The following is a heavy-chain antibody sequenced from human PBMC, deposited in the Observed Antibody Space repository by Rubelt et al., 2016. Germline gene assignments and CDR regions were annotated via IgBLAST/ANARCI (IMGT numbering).Heavy chain of an antibody. V-gene: IGHV4-59*01. Sequence: QVQLQESGPGLVKPSETLSLTCTVSGGSISSYYWSWIRQPPGKGLEWIGYIYYSGSTNYNPSLKSRVIISVDTSKNQFSLKLSSVTAADTAVYYCAREWYSSGWYDYWGQGTLVTVSS. CDR1: GGSISSYY. CDR3: AREWYSSGWYDY. J-gene: IGHJ4*02. CDR2: IYYSGST. D-gene: IGHD6-19*01.